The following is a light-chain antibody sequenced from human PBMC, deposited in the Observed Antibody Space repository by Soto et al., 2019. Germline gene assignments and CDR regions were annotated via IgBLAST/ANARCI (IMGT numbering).Light chain of an antibody. J-gene: IGKJ1*01. CDR3: QNYNSYSRT. V-gene: IGKV1-13*02. CDR1: QGISSA. CDR2: DAS. Sequence: AIQLTQSPSSLSASVGVRVTITCRASQGISSALAWYQQKPGKAPKLLIYDASSLESGVPSRFSGSGSGTEFSLTITSLQPEDFATYYCQNYNSYSRTFGQGTKVDIK.